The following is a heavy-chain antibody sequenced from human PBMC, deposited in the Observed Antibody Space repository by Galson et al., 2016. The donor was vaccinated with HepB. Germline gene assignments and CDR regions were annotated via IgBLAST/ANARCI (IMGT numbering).Heavy chain of an antibody. CDR1: GITLSGVW. D-gene: IGHD3-3*01. CDR3: TTDCYDFWSGYTPESN. CDR2: ITSKSHRGGKT. J-gene: IGHJ4*02. Sequence: SLRLSCAASGITLSGVWMSWVRQAPGKGLEWVGRITSKSHRGGKTDYPSSVKGRFTISRDDSKNILYLQMDSLKTEDTAVYYCTTDCYDFWSGYTPESNWGQGTLVTVSP. V-gene: IGHV3-15*01.